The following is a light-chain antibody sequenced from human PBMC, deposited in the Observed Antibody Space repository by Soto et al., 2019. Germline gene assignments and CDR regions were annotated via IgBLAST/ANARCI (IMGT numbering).Light chain of an antibody. J-gene: IGKJ5*01. CDR3: QQEYNLTIT. Sequence: EIVLTQSPGTLSLSPGERATLSCRASQSVSSSYLAWYQQKPGQAPRLLIYGASSRATGIPARFSGNGSGTDFTLTLSSLQTEDVAVYYCQQEYNLTITFGQGTRLEIK. V-gene: IGKV3D-7*01. CDR2: GAS. CDR1: QSVSSSY.